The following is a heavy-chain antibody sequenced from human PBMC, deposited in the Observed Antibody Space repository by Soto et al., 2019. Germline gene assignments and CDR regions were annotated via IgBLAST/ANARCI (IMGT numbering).Heavy chain of an antibody. J-gene: IGHJ4*02. CDR1: GYTFTSYL. CDR3: ASGNCGYLCFHDY. D-gene: IGHD2-21*01. CDR2: INTGNGDT. V-gene: IGHV1-3*04. Sequence: ASVKVSCKPSGYTFTSYLIYWVRQAPGQRLEWMGWINTGNGDTKYSQKFQGRVTITRDTSASTAYMELSSLTSEDTAVYYCASGNCGYLCFHDYWGQGTLVIVSS.